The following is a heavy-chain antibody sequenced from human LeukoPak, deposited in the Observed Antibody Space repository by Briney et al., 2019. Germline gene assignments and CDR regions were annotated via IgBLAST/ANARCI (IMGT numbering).Heavy chain of an antibody. CDR1: GGSISSSSYY. V-gene: IGHV4-39*07. D-gene: IGHD4-17*01. J-gene: IGHJ4*02. CDR3: AGAYGDYSPFDY. CDR2: IYYSGST. Sequence: SETLSLTCTVSGGSISSSSYYWGWIRQPPGKGLEWIGSIYYSGSTYYNPSLKSRVTISVDTSKNQFSLKLSSVTAADTAVYYCAGAYGDYSPFDYWGQGTLVTVSS.